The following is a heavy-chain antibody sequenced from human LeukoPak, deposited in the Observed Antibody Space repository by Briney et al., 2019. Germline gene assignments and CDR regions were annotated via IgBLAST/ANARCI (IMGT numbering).Heavy chain of an antibody. V-gene: IGHV3-53*01. J-gene: IGHJ6*02. CDR1: GVTVSSNY. Sequence: GGSLRLSCEASGVTVSSNYMSWVRQAPGKGLEWVSVLYSGGSLYYGDSVKSRFTISSDNSKKTLYLQMNNVRVEDTAMYYCARDRFGEGTVWGQGTSVTVSS. CDR2: LYSGGSL. D-gene: IGHD3-10*01. CDR3: ARDRFGEGTV.